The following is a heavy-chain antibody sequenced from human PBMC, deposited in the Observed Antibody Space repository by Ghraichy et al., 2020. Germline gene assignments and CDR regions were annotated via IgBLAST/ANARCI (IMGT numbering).Heavy chain of an antibody. D-gene: IGHD3-22*01. Sequence: SETLSLTCTVSGGSISSYYWTWIRQPAGKGLEWIGRIYASGGTDYNPSLKSRVAMSIDTSKNQFSLRLSSVIAADTAVYYCASGTVVIRNWGQGTLVTVSS. CDR3: ASGTVVIRN. CDR1: GGSISSYY. J-gene: IGHJ4*02. V-gene: IGHV4-4*07. CDR2: IYASGGT.